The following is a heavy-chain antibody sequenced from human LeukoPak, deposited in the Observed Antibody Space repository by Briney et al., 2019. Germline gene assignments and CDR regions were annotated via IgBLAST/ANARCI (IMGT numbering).Heavy chain of an antibody. D-gene: IGHD1-7*01. CDR2: ISSSGSTI. J-gene: IGHJ4*02. CDR3: ARSGRRNYYFDY. CDR1: GFTFSSYE. V-gene: IGHV3-48*03. Sequence: GGSLRLSCAASGFTFSSYEMNWVRQAPGKGLEWVSYISSSGSTIYYADSVKGRFTISRDNAKNSLYLQMNSLRAEDTAVYYCARSGRRNYYFDYWGQGTLVTVSS.